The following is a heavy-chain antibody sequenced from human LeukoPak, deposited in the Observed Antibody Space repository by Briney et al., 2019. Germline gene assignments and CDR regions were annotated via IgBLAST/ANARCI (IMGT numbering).Heavy chain of an antibody. Sequence: ASVKVSCKASGYTFTSYGINWVRQAPGQGLEGMGWMNSNSGNTGYAQKFQGRLTITRITSISTAYMELSSLRSEDTAVYYCARGASRSFDYWGQGTLVTVSS. D-gene: IGHD2-15*01. V-gene: IGHV1-8*01. CDR3: ARGASRSFDY. CDR1: GYTFTSYG. CDR2: MNSNSGNT. J-gene: IGHJ4*02.